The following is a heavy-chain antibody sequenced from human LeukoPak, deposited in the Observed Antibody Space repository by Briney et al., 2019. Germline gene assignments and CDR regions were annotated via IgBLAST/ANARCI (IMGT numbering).Heavy chain of an antibody. J-gene: IGHJ4*02. CDR2: VYYSGSS. CDR1: GGSISSYY. Sequence: PSETLSLTCTVSGGSISSYYWSWIRQPPGKGLEWIAHVYYSGSSNYNPSLKSRVTMSVDTSKNQFSLKLTSVTAADTAVYYCARGTHYDRSGYYLPYFDYWGQGTLVTVSS. V-gene: IGHV4-59*01. D-gene: IGHD3-22*01. CDR3: ARGTHYDRSGYYLPYFDY.